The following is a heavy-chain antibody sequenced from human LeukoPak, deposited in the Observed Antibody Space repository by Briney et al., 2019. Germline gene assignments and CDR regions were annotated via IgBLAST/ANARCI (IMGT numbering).Heavy chain of an antibody. J-gene: IGHJ4*02. Sequence: PGGSLRLSCAASGFTVSSNYMSWVRQAPGKGLEWVSVIYSGGSTYYADSVKGRFTISRDNSKSTLYLQMNSLRAEDTAVYYCAKSRPYCSGGDCYSNFDYWGQGALVTVSS. CDR3: AKSRPYCSGGDCYSNFDY. V-gene: IGHV3-66*01. CDR1: GFTVSSNY. CDR2: IYSGGST. D-gene: IGHD2-15*01.